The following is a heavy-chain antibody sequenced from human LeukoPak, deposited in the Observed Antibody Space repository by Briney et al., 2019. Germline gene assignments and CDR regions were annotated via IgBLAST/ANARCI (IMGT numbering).Heavy chain of an antibody. V-gene: IGHV3-23*01. CDR3: AKDPVLVVVPAATDAFDI. CDR2: ISGSGGST. Sequence: GGSLRLSCAASGFTFSSYAMSWVRQAPGKGLEWVSAISGSGGSTYYADSVKGRFTISRDNSKNTLYLQMNSLRAEDTAVYYCAKDPVLVVVPAATDAFDIWGQGTMVTVSS. CDR1: GFTFSSYA. J-gene: IGHJ3*02. D-gene: IGHD2-2*01.